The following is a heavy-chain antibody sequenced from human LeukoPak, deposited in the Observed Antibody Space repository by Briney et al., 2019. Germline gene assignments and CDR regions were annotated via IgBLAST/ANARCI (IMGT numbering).Heavy chain of an antibody. V-gene: IGHV3-7*05. D-gene: IGHD2-21*01. CDR2: INQDGSEK. CDR1: GFNFRNYW. J-gene: IGHJ4*02. Sequence: GGSLRLSCAASGFNFRNYWMSWVRQAPGKGLEWVDNINQDGSEKSFVESVRGRFTISRDNAKNSFYLQMNSLRAEDTALYYCARGWGWRDYWGQGTLVTVSS. CDR3: ARGWGWRDY.